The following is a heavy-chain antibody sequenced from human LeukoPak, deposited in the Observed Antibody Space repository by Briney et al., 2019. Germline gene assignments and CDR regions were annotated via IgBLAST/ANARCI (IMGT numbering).Heavy chain of an antibody. J-gene: IGHJ3*02. CDR3: ASGYGDFDDAFDI. D-gene: IGHD4-17*01. V-gene: IGHV4-4*02. CDR2: INHSGST. CDR1: GGSISSSNW. Sequence: KPSGTLSLTCAVSGGSISSSNWWSWVRQPPGKGLEWIGEINHSGSTNYNPSLKSRVPISVDTSKNQFSLKLSSVTAADTAVYYGASGYGDFDDAFDIWGQGTMVTVSS.